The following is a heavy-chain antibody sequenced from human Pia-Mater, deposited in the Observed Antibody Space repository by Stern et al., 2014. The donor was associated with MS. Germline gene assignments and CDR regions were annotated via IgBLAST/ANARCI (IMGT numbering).Heavy chain of an antibody. Sequence: VQLQESGPGLVKPSGTLSLTCAISGDYINSSNWWSWVRQPPGKGLEWIGEIYHSGSTSYNPSPKSRVTISVDTSKNQFSLNLASVTAADTAVYYCATIGGGDYWGQGILVTVSS. V-gene: IGHV4-4*02. CDR2: IYHSGST. D-gene: IGHD3-16*01. CDR3: ATIGGGDY. J-gene: IGHJ4*02. CDR1: GDYINSSNW.